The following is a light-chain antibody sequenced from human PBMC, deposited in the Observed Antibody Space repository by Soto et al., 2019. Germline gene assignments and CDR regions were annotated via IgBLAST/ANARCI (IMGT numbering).Light chain of an antibody. CDR3: QQRSNWRT. CDR2: DAS. CDR1: QSVSNN. Sequence: EIVLTQSPATLSLSPGERATLSCRASQSVSNNLAWYQQKPGQAPRLLIYDASNRATGIPARFSGSGSGTDFTLTIIRLEPEDFAVYYCQQRSNWRTFGQGTKVEIK. V-gene: IGKV3-11*01. J-gene: IGKJ1*01.